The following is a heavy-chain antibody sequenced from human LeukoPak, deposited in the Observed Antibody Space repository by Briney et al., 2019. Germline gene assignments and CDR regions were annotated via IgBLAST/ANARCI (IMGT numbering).Heavy chain of an antibody. J-gene: IGHJ5*02. Sequence: ASVTLSCKASGYTFTSYDINWVRQAPRQGLDWMGWMNPNSGNTAYAQKFQGRVTMTRITSISTAYMELSSLRSEDTAVYYCATEQWLVSRKWFDPWGQGTLVTVSS. D-gene: IGHD6-19*01. CDR3: ATEQWLVSRKWFDP. CDR2: MNPNSGNT. CDR1: GYTFTSYD. V-gene: IGHV1-8*01.